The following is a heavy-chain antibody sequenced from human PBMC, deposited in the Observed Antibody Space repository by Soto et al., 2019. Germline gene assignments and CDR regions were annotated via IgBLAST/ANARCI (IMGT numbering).Heavy chain of an antibody. CDR3: AQTLWLAAEGTGRFDL. D-gene: IGHD6-25*01. J-gene: IGHJ2*01. CDR1: GGTFSSYA. CDR2: IIPLFGRA. V-gene: IGHV1-69*12. Sequence: QVQLVHSGAEVTKPGSSVKVSCKASGGTFSSYAISWERQATGQGLEWMGGIIPLFGRAHYAQKFQGRVTITAAASTSTAYMELSSLRSEDTAVYYCAQTLWLAAEGTGRFDLWGRGTMVTVSS.